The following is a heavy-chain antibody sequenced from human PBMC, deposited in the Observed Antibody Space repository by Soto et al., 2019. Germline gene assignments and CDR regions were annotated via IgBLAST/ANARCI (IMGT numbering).Heavy chain of an antibody. V-gene: IGHV3-30*03. CDR1: GFTFSSYG. J-gene: IGHJ4*02. Sequence: QVQLVESGGGVVQPGRSLRLSCAASGFTFSSYGMHWVRQSPGKGREWVPVIADDGSKKYYADSGKGRFTISGDNSKNGLYLKMNSLRAEDTAVSYCARDQGGNLEYWCQGTLVTVSS. CDR3: ARDQGGNLEY. CDR2: IADDGSKK. D-gene: IGHD1-1*01.